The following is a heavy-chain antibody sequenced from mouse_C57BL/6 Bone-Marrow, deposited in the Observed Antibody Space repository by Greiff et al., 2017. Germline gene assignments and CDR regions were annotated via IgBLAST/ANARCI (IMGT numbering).Heavy chain of an antibody. Sequence: QVQLQQPGAELVKPGASVKLSCKASGYTFTSYWMHWVKQRPGQGLEWIGMIHPNSGSTNYNEKFKSKATLTVDKSSSTAYMQLSSLTSEDSAVYYCARWEITALYDCAMDYWGQGTSVTVSS. CDR3: ARWEITALYDCAMDY. V-gene: IGHV1-64*01. D-gene: IGHD2-4*01. CDR2: IHPNSGST. J-gene: IGHJ4*01. CDR1: GYTFTSYW.